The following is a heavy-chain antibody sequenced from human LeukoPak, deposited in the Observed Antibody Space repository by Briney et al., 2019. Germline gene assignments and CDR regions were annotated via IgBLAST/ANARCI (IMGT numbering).Heavy chain of an antibody. Sequence: SETLSLTCAVYGGSFSGLYWSWIRQPPGKGLEWIGEINHSGSTNYNPSLKSRVTISVDTSKNQFSLKLSSVTAADTAVYYCAGPSRGSYGRRDDAFDIWGQGTMVTVSS. V-gene: IGHV4-34*01. J-gene: IGHJ3*02. CDR3: AGPSRGSYGRRDDAFDI. CDR1: GGSFSGLY. CDR2: INHSGST. D-gene: IGHD1-26*01.